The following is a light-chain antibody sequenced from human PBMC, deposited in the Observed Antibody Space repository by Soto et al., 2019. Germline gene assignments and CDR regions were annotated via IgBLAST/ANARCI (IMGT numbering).Light chain of an antibody. V-gene: IGLV2-14*01. Sequence: QSVLTQPASVSGSPGQSITISCTGTSSDVGGYIYVSWYQQHPGKAPKLMIYEVSNRPSGVSNRFSGSKSGNTASLTISGLQAEDEADYYCSSYTSSSTPYVFGTGTKV. J-gene: IGLJ1*01. CDR2: EVS. CDR1: SSDVGGYIY. CDR3: SSYTSSSTPYV.